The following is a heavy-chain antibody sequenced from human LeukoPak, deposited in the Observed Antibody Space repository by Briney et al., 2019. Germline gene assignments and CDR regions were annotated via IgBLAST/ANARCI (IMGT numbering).Heavy chain of an antibody. CDR1: GGSISSGGYY. J-gene: IGHJ5*02. V-gene: IGHV4-31*03. Sequence: PSQTLSLTCTVSGGSISSGGYYWSWIRQHPGKGLEWIGYIYYSGSTYYNPSLKSRVTISVDTSKNQFSLKLSSVTAADMAVYYCARGEGPTVPAAIRGNWFDPWGQGTLVTVSS. CDR3: ARGEGPTVPAAIRGNWFDP. D-gene: IGHD2-2*02. CDR2: IYYSGST.